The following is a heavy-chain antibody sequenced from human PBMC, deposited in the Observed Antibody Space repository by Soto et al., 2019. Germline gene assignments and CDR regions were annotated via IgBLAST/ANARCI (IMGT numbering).Heavy chain of an antibody. D-gene: IGHD3-3*01. CDR3: ATGAGTIFGLGDYYYGMDV. CDR2: ISAYNGNT. V-gene: IGHV1-18*01. CDR1: GYTFTSYG. Sequence: ASVKVSCQASGYTFTSYGISWVRQDPGQGLEWMGWISAYNGNTNYAQKLQGRVTMTTDTSTSTAYMELRSLRSDDTAVYYCATGAGTIFGLGDYYYGMDVWGRGTTVTVSS. J-gene: IGHJ6*02.